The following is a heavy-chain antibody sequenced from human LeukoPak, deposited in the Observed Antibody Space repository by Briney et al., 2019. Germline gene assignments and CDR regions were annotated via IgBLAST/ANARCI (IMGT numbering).Heavy chain of an antibody. D-gene: IGHD2-15*01. J-gene: IGHJ4*02. CDR1: GFTFSDYY. CDR3: AKDQRYCSAGNCYANYFDY. Sequence: PGGSLILSCAASGFTFSDYYMSWIRQAPGKGLEWVSYISSSGSTIYYADSVKGRFTISRDNVKNSLYLQMNSLRAEDTAVYFCAKDQRYCSAGNCYANYFDYWGQGTLATVSS. CDR2: ISSSGSTI. V-gene: IGHV3-11*01.